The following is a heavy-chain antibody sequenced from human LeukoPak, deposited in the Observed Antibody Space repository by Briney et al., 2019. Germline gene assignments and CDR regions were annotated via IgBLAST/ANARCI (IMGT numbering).Heavy chain of an antibody. J-gene: IGHJ3*02. V-gene: IGHV3-30*02. CDR2: IWYDVSNK. CDR1: GLTFSNYG. CDR3: SKDVSSRSSWYLGDVESFDI. Sequence: LTLSCAESGLTFSNYGLHLVRLAPGTGLEWVAFIWYDVSNKYYAESAKGRFTISRDNSKNTLYLLLNTLSSEDRAVYCGSKDVSSRSSWYLGDVESFDIWGQGTMVTVSA. D-gene: IGHD6-13*01.